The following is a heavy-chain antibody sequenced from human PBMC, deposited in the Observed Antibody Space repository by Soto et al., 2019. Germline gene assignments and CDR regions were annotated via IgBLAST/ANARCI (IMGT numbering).Heavy chain of an antibody. V-gene: IGHV1-2*04. D-gene: IGHD6-6*01. J-gene: IGHJ6*02. Sequence: ASLKVSCKASGYTFTGYYMHWVRQAPGQGLEWMGWINPNSGGTNYAQKFQGWVTMTRDTSISTAYMELSRLRSDDTAVYYCAIPPLSIAARLWRDYCYGMDVWGQGTTVT. CDR1: GYTFTGYY. CDR2: INPNSGGT. CDR3: AIPPLSIAARLWRDYCYGMDV.